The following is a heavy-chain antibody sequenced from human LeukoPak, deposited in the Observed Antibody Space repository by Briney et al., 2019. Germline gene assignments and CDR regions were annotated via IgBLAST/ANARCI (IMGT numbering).Heavy chain of an antibody. J-gene: IGHJ4*02. Sequence: GGSLRLSCAASGFTFNDYGMSWVRQGPGKGLEWVSGINWNGGTTGYADSVRGRFTISRDNAKNSLYLQMNSLRAEDTTLYYCARDKHYYDSSNYVWGQGTLVTVSS. CDR3: ARDKHYYDSSNYV. D-gene: IGHD3-22*01. CDR2: INWNGGTT. V-gene: IGHV3-20*04. CDR1: GFTFNDYG.